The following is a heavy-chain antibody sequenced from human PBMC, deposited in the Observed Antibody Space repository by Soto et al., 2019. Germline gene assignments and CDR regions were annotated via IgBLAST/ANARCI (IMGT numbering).Heavy chain of an antibody. V-gene: IGHV3-30*18. J-gene: IGHJ4*02. D-gene: IGHD1-7*01. CDR1: GFTFSSYG. CDR2: ISYDGSNK. Sequence: GGSLRLSCAASGFTFSSYGMHWVRQAPGKGLEWVAVISYDGSNKYYADSVKGRFTISRDNSKNTLYRQMNSLRAEDTAVYYCAKIGDWNYASLGVHFDYWGQGTLVTVSS. CDR3: AKIGDWNYASLGVHFDY.